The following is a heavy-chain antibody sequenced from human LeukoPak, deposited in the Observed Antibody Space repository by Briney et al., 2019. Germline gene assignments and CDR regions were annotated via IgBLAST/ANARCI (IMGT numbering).Heavy chain of an antibody. Sequence: PGGSLRLSCAASGFTFSSYGMHWVRQAPGKGLEWVAFIRYDGSNKYYADSVKGRFTISRDNSKNTLYLQMNSLRAEDTAVYYCANLNYDFWSGYYSYFDYWGQGTLVTVSS. V-gene: IGHV3-30*02. J-gene: IGHJ4*02. CDR2: IRYDGSNK. D-gene: IGHD3-3*01. CDR1: GFTFSSYG. CDR3: ANLNYDFWSGYYSYFDY.